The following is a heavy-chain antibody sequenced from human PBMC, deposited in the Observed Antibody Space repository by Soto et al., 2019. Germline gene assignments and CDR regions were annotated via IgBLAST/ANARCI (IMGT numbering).Heavy chain of an antibody. Sequence: TSETLSLTCTVSGGSVSYGNYYWSWIRQPPGKGLEWIGYLYDSGSTDYNPSLKSRVTISVDTSKNQFSLKLASVTAADTAVYYCARNVKGLVWRYYYGRDVWGQGTTVTVSS. CDR2: LYDSGST. D-gene: IGHD3-16*01. CDR1: GGSVSYGNYY. J-gene: IGHJ6*02. V-gene: IGHV4-61*01. CDR3: ARNVKGLVWRYYYGRDV.